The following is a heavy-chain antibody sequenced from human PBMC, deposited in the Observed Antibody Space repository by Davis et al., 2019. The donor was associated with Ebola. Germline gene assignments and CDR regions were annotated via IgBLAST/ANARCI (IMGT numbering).Heavy chain of an antibody. Sequence: SETLSLTCTVSGGSVSSGGHYWSWIRQPPGKGLEWIAYIYYSGSTHYNPSLKSRATISVDTSRNQFSLHLNSVTPEDTAVYYCARHQNVWYYFDHWGQGTLVTVSS. V-gene: IGHV4-61*08. D-gene: IGHD2-8*02. CDR1: GGSVSSGGHY. J-gene: IGHJ4*02. CDR3: ARHQNVWYYFDH. CDR2: IYYSGST.